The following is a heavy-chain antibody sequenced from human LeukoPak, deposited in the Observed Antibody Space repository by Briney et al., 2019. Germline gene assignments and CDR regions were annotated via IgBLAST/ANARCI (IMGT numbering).Heavy chain of an antibody. V-gene: IGHV4-38-2*02. Sequence: SETLSLTCTVSGYSSSSGYYWGWIRQPAGKGLEWIGSIYHSGSTYYNPSLKSRVTISVDTSKNQFSLKLSSVTAADTAVYYCARDHHSSWFFDWFDPWGQGTLVTVSS. CDR2: IYHSGST. J-gene: IGHJ5*02. CDR3: ARDHHSSWFFDWFDP. D-gene: IGHD6-13*01. CDR1: GYSSSSGYY.